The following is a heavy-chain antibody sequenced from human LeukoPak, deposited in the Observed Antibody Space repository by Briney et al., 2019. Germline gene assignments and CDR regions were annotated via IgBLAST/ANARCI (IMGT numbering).Heavy chain of an antibody. V-gene: IGHV3-21*01. CDR2: ISSSSSYI. CDR1: GFTFSSYS. CDR3: ARGAPSSPFYDYVWGSLDAFDI. J-gene: IGHJ3*02. D-gene: IGHD3-16*01. Sequence: PGGSLRLSCAASGFTFSSYSMNWVRQAPGKGLEWVSSISSSSSYIYYADSVKGRFTISRDNAKNSLYLQMNSLRAEDTAVYYCARGAPSSPFYDYVWGSLDAFDIWGQGTMVTVSS.